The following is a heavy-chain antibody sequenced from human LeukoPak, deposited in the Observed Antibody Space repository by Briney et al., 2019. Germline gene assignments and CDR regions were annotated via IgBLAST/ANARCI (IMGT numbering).Heavy chain of an antibody. CDR2: IDISGDST. CDR3: ANEIRPNDY. D-gene: IGHD4/OR15-4a*01. J-gene: IGHJ4*02. Sequence: GGSLRLXCVVSGFTFSSHAMCWVRQAPGRELEWVSSIDISGDSTSYADSVKGRFTISRDNSKNTLLLRMDSLRAEDSAIYYCANEIRPNDYWGQGTLVTVSS. CDR1: GFTFSSHA. V-gene: IGHV3-23*05.